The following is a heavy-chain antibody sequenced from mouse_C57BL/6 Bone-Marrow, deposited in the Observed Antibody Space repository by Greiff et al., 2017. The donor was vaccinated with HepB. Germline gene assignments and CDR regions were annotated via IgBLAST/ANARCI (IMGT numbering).Heavy chain of an antibody. J-gene: IGHJ2*01. CDR3: AREEGLTGTDFDY. CDR2: ISYDGSN. CDR1: GYSITSGYY. D-gene: IGHD4-1*01. Sequence: EVKLMDSGPGLVKPSQSLSLTCSVTGYSITSGYYWNWIRQFPGNKLEWMGYISYDGSNNYNPSLKNRISITRDTSKNQFFLKLNSVTTEDTATYYCAREEGLTGTDFDYWGQGTTLTVSS. V-gene: IGHV3-6*01.